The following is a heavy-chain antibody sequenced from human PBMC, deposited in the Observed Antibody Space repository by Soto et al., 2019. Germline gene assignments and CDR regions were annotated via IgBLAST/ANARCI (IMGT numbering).Heavy chain of an antibody. J-gene: IGHJ6*02. CDR3: ATRHCSSYTCYASDYYYYGMDV. V-gene: IGHV1-2*04. CDR2: INPNTGGA. CDR1: GFTFTGYY. Sequence: ASVKVSCKASGFTFTGYYIHWVRQAPGQGLQWMGWINPNTGGANYAQRFQGWVTMTTDTSISTAYMDLSRLTSDDTAVYYCATRHCSSYTCYASDYYYYGMDVWGQGTTVTVSS. D-gene: IGHD2-2*01.